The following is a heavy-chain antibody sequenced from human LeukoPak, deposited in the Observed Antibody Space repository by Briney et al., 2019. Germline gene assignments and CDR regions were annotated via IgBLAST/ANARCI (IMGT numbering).Heavy chain of an antibody. CDR2: VNHRGST. V-gene: IGHV4-34*01. CDR1: GGSLSGYY. D-gene: IGHD5-12*01. CDR3: AREIIVARGAFGI. Sequence: KPSETLSLTCAVYGGSLSGYYWSWFRQSPGKGLEWIGEVNHRGSTNYNPSLKSRVTISVDTSKNQFSLKLSSVTAADTAVYYCAREIIVARGAFGIWGQGTMVTVSS. J-gene: IGHJ3*02.